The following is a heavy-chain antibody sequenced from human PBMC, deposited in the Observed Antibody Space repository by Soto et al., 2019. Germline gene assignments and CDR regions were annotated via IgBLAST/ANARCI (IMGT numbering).Heavy chain of an antibody. CDR3: ASEVPTVTNFDY. CDR2: ISSSSSYI. CDR1: GFTFSSYS. D-gene: IGHD4-17*01. Sequence: PGGSLRLSCAASGFTFSSYSMNWVRQAPGKGLEWVSSISSSSSYIYYADSVKGRFTISRDNAKNSLYLQMNSLRAEDTAVYYCASEVPTVTNFDYWGQGTLVTVSS. V-gene: IGHV3-21*01. J-gene: IGHJ4*02.